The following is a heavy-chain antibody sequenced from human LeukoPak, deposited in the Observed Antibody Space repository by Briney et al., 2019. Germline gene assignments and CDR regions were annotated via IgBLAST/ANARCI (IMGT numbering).Heavy chain of an antibody. CDR2: ISASNGNT. CDR3: ARSSSSGIYYFFY. Sequence: ASVKVSCKASGYTFSNYGVAWLRQAPGQGLEWMGWISASNGNTNYAQNLQGRVTMTIDTSTSTAYMELKSLTSDDTAVYYCARSSSSGIYYFFYWGQGTLVTVSS. D-gene: IGHD1-26*01. V-gene: IGHV1-18*01. CDR1: GYTFSNYG. J-gene: IGHJ4*02.